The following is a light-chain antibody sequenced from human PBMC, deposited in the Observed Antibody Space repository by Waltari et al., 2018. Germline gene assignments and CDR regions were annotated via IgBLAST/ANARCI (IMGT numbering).Light chain of an antibody. CDR3: QSIDISGTYV. CDR1: ALPKQY. CDR2: KAT. J-gene: IGLJ1*01. Sequence: SYELTQPPSVSMSPGQTAKITCSGDALPKQYAYWYRQKPGQAPVLLIYKATERPSGIPERFAGSSSGTTVTLTISGVQAEDEADYYCQSIDISGTYVFGTGTKVTVL. V-gene: IGLV3-25*03.